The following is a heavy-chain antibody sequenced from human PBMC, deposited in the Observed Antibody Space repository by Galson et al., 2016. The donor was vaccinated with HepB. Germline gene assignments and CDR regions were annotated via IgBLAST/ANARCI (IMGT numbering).Heavy chain of an antibody. D-gene: IGHD3-10*01. CDR3: AREYYYGSGSYWGNWFDP. V-gene: IGHV1-2*06. Sequence: SVKVSCKASGYTFTCYYMHWVRRAPGQGLEWMGRINPNSGGTNYAQKFQGRVTMTRDTSISTASMELSSLGSDDTAVYYCAREYYYGSGSYWGNWFDPWGQGTLVTVSS. CDR1: GYTFTCYY. CDR2: INPNSGGT. J-gene: IGHJ5*02.